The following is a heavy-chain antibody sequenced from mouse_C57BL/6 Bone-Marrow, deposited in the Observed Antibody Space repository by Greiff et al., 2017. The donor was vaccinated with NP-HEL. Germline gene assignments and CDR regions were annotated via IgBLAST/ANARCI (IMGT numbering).Heavy chain of an antibody. CDR2: IRNKANGYTT. CDR3: ARYTITTDGYYYAMDY. V-gene: IGHV7-3*01. Sequence: EVQVVESGGGLVQPGGSLSLSCAASGFTFTDYYMSWVRQPPGKALEWLGFIRNKANGYTTEYSASVKGRFTISRDNSQSILYLQMNALRAEDSATYYCARYTITTDGYYYAMDYWGQGTSVTVSS. J-gene: IGHJ4*01. CDR1: GFTFTDYY. D-gene: IGHD1-1*01.